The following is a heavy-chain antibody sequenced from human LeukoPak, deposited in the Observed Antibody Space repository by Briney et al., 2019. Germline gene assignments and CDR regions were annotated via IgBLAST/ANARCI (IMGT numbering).Heavy chain of an antibody. D-gene: IGHD6-19*01. CDR2: ISGSGGST. CDR3: AKAGYSSGWPPDY. CDR1: GFTFSSNY. J-gene: IGHJ4*02. V-gene: IGHV3-23*01. Sequence: GGSLRLSCAASGFTFSSNYMSWVRQAPGKGLEWVSAISGSGGSTYYADSVKGRSTISRDSSKNTLYLEMNSLRAEDTAVYYCAKAGYSSGWPPDYWGQGTLVTVSS.